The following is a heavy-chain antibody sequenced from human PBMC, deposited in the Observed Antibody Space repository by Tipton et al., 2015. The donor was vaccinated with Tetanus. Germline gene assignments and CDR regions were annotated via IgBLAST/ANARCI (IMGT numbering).Heavy chain of an antibody. Sequence: QVQLVQSGAEVKKPGASVRVSCKTSGYSFTSYDIHWVRQVSGPGLEWMGWMKPKSGDTGYAQKFRDRVTMTSDTSMNTAYMELSRRTSEDTALYYCATRGGAYQRSHDDWGQGTLVTGSS. J-gene: IGHJ4*02. CDR3: ATRGGAYQRSHDD. CDR2: MKPKSGDT. CDR1: GYSFTSYD. D-gene: IGHD5-24*01. V-gene: IGHV1-8*01.